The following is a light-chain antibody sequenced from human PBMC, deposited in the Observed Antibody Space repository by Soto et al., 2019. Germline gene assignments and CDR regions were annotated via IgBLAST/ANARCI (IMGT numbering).Light chain of an antibody. V-gene: IGKV1-5*01. Sequence: DIPMTQSPSTLSASVGDRVTITCRASQSISSWLAWYQQKPGKAPKLLIYDASSLESGVPSRFSGSGSGTEFTLTISSLQPDDFATYYCQQRWTFGQGTKVEIK. CDR2: DAS. CDR3: QQRWT. CDR1: QSISSW. J-gene: IGKJ1*01.